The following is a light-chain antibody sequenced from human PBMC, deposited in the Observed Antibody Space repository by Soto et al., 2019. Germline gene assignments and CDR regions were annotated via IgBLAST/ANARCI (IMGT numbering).Light chain of an antibody. V-gene: IGLV1-51*01. CDR3: GTWDSSLSVVV. Sequence: SLLTQPPSMSSAPGQKVTISCSGSSPIIGNNYVSWYQQLPGAAPKLLIDDNDKRPSGIPDRFSGSKSGTSATLGITGLQTGDEADYFCGTWDSSLSVVVFGGGTKVTVL. CDR2: DND. J-gene: IGLJ2*01. CDR1: SPIIGNNY.